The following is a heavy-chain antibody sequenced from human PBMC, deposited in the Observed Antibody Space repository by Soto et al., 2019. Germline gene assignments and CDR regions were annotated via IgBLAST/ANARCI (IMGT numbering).Heavy chain of an antibody. CDR3: ARDGGCRDGYAVGWNWFDP. J-gene: IGHJ5*02. D-gene: IGHD5-12*01. CDR1: GFTFSSYG. CDR2: IWYDGSNK. Sequence: QVQLVESGGGVVQPGRSLRLSCAASGFTFSSYGMHWVRQAPGKGLEWVAVIWYDGSNKYYADSVKGRFTISRDNSKNTRNLQMNSLRAEDTAVSYGARDGGCRDGYAVGWNWFDPWGLGTLVTVSS. V-gene: IGHV3-33*01.